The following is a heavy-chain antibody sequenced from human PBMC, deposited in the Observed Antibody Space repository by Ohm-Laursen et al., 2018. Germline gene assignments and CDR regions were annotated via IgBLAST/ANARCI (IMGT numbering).Heavy chain of an antibody. CDR2: IKQDGSQK. CDR1: GFTFSNYW. Sequence: SLRLSCAASGFTFSNYWMSWVRQAPGKGLEWVANIKQDGSQKNYVDSVKGRFTISRDNSKNSPYLQMDSLRAEDTAVYYCARARPPTYYYGMDVWGQGTTVTVSS. J-gene: IGHJ6*02. D-gene: IGHD6-6*01. CDR3: ARARPPTYYYGMDV. V-gene: IGHV3-7*03.